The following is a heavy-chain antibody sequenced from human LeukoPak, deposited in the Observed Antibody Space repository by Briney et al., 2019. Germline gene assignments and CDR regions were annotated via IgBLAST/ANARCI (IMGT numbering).Heavy chain of an antibody. V-gene: IGHV4-30-2*01. CDR1: GGSTSSGGYY. CDR3: ARSPGPPLYDSSGYYYVEYFQH. J-gene: IGHJ1*01. CDR2: IYHDGST. Sequence: SETLSLTCTVSGGSTSSGGYYWSWIRQPPGKGPEWIGYIYHDGSTYYNPSLESRVTISVDRSKNQFSLKLSSVTAADTAVYYCARSPGPPLYDSSGYYYVEYFQHWGQGTLVTVSS. D-gene: IGHD3-22*01.